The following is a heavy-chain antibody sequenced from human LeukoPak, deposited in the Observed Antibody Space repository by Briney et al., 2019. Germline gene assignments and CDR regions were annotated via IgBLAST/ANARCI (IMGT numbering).Heavy chain of an antibody. V-gene: IGHV3-7*03. CDR1: GFTFSSYW. Sequence: QSGGSLRLSCAASGFTFSSYWMSWVRQAPGKGLEWVANIKQDGSEKYYVDSVKGRFTISRDNAKNSLYLQMNSLRAEDTAVYYCARDRSLYCSSTSCYSYYYYYYGMDVWGKGTTVTVSS. D-gene: IGHD2-2*01. CDR2: IKQDGSEK. J-gene: IGHJ6*04. CDR3: ARDRSLYCSSTSCYSYYYYYYGMDV.